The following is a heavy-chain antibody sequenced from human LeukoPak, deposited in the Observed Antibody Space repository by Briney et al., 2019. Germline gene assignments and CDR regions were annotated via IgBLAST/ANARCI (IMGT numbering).Heavy chain of an antibody. J-gene: IGHJ4*02. V-gene: IGHV4-59*01. D-gene: IGHD1-26*01. CDR3: ARDHGIVGATIGFDY. CDR1: GGSISSYY. CDR2: IYYSGST. Sequence: SETLSLTCTVSGGSISSYYWSWIRQPPGKGLKWIGCIYYSGSTNYDPSLKSRVTISVDTSKNQFSLKLSSVTAADTAVYYCARDHGIVGATIGFDYWGQGTLVTVSS.